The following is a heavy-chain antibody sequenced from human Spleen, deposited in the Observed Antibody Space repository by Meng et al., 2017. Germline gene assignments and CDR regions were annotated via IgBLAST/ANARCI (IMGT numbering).Heavy chain of an antibody. CDR2: INHSGST. CDR1: GGSFSVYY. V-gene: IGHV4-34*01. Sequence: QVQLQQWGAGLLKPSDTLSLTFAVYGGSFSVYYWSWIRQPPGKGLEWIGEINHSGSTNYNPSLKSRVTISVDTSKIQFSLKLTSVTAADTAVYYCARGPCSSTSCYAFDIWGQGTMVTVSS. D-gene: IGHD2-2*01. J-gene: IGHJ3*02. CDR3: ARGPCSSTSCYAFDI.